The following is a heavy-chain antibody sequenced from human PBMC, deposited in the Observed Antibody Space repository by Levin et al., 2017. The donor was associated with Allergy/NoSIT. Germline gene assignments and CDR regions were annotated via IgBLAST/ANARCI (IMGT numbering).Heavy chain of an antibody. Sequence: GGSLRLSCKGSGYSFTSYGINWVRQAPGQGLEWMGWISGYNGNTNYAQKVQGRVTMTTDTSTSTAYMELRSLRSDDTAVYYCARDRDSGDAFDIWGQGTMVTVSS. CDR3: ARDRDSGDAFDI. V-gene: IGHV1-18*01. CDR1: GYSFTSYG. J-gene: IGHJ3*02. CDR2: ISGYNGNT. D-gene: IGHD3-10*01.